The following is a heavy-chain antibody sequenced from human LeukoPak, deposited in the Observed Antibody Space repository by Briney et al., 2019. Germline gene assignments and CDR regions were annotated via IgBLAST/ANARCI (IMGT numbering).Heavy chain of an antibody. CDR1: GGSISSGSYY. CDR3: ARVPGGWFDP. D-gene: IGHD3-10*01. V-gene: IGHV4-31*02. CDR2: IYFSGST. Sequence: SQTLSLTCTLSGGSISSGSYYWSWSRPHPGKGLEWIGYIYFSGSTSYNPSPKSRFTISVDTSKNQFFLRLRSVPAADTAVYYCARVPGGWFDPWGQGTLVTVSS. J-gene: IGHJ5*02.